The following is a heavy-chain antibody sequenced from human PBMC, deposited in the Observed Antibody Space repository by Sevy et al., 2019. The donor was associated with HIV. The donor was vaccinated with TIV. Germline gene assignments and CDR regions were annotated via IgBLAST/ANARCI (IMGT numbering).Heavy chain of an antibody. J-gene: IGHJ4*02. D-gene: IGHD6-25*01. CDR3: ARHDRAAGHFDY. V-gene: IGHV3-7*03. CDR2: IKQDGSGK. CDR1: GFTFSSTW. Sequence: GGSLRLSCAASGFTFSSTWMSWVRQAPGKGLEWVASIKQDGSGKYYVDSVKGRFTISRDNAKNSLFLLMNSLRGEDTAVYYCARHDRAAGHFDYWGQGTLVTISS.